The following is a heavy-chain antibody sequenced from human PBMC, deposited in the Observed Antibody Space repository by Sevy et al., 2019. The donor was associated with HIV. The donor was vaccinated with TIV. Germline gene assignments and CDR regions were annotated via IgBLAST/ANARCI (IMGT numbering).Heavy chain of an antibody. CDR1: GFTFSSYA. CDR2: ISSSGTTI. Sequence: GGSLRLSCAASGFTFSSYAMSWVRHAPGKGLEWVSYISSSGTTIKYADSVKGRFTISRDNAKNSLYMQMNSLRAEDTAVYYCARVDANYDKGFDPWGQGTLVTVSS. CDR3: ARVDANYDKGFDP. D-gene: IGHD3-22*01. V-gene: IGHV3-48*03. J-gene: IGHJ5*02.